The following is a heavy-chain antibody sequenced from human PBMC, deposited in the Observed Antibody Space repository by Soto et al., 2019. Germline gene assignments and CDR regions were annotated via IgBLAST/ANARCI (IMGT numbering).Heavy chain of an antibody. V-gene: IGHV3-11*01. CDR2: ISGSGSTK. CDR1: GFIFRDYY. D-gene: IGHD2-15*01. Sequence: QVQLVESGGGLVKPGVSLRLSCAASGFIFRDYYMGWIRQAPGKGLEWLSYISGSGSTKYHADSVKGRFTISRDNAEKSLFLEMNSLRAEDTAVYYCARKSGVVVKIGGIDQWGQGTLVTVSS. CDR3: ARKSGVVVKIGGIDQ. J-gene: IGHJ4*02.